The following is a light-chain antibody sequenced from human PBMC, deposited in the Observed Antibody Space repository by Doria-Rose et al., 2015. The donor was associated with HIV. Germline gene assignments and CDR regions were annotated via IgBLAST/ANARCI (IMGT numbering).Light chain of an antibody. CDR1: QSVSTSS. CDR3: QQYGTSPPT. Sequence: TQSPGTLSLSPGERATLSCRASQSVSTSSLAWYQQKNGQAPSLLIYGASSRATGISDRFSGTGSGTGFTLTISRLEPEDFAVFYCQQYGTSPPTFGQGTKVEIK. J-gene: IGKJ1*01. CDR2: GAS. V-gene: IGKV3-20*01.